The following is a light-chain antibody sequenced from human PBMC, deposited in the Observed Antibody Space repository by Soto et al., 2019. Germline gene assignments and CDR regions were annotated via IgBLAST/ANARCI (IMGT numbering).Light chain of an antibody. CDR2: DAS. J-gene: IGKJ4*01. V-gene: IGKV3-11*01. CDR1: QSVGSY. Sequence: EVVLTQSPATLSLSPGERARLSCRASQSVGSYLAWYQQKPGQAPSLLIYDASNRATGIPARFSGSGSGTDFTLTISSLEPEDFAVYYCQQRAYWPPLTFGGGTKVEIK. CDR3: QQRAYWPPLT.